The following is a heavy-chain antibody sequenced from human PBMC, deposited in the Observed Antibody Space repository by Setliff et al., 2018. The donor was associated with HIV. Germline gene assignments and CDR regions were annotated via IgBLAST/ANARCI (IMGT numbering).Heavy chain of an antibody. CDR3: ARQIWNESPGYGFDP. Sequence: PSETLSLTCAVYNGSFSGYYWSWIRQPPGKGLEWIGEINHSGSTNCNPSLKSRVTISVDTSKNQFSLKLNSVTAADTALYYCARQIWNESPGYGFDPWGQGTLVTVSS. V-gene: IGHV4-34*01. J-gene: IGHJ5*02. D-gene: IGHD3-22*01. CDR1: NGSFSGYY. CDR2: INHSGST.